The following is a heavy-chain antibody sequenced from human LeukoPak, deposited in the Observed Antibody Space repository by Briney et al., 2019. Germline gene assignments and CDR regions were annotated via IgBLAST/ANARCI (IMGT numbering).Heavy chain of an antibody. CDR2: IKQDGSEK. CDR1: GFTFSSYW. J-gene: IGHJ4*02. D-gene: IGHD2-8*01. Sequence: GGSLRLSCAASGFTFSSYWMSWVCQAPGKGLEWVANIKQDGSEKYYVDSVKGRFTISRDNAKNSLYLQMNSLRAEDTAVYYCARVGGFVLMVYAEGYYFDYWGQGTLVTVSS. CDR3: ARVGGFVLMVYAEGYYFDY. V-gene: IGHV3-7*01.